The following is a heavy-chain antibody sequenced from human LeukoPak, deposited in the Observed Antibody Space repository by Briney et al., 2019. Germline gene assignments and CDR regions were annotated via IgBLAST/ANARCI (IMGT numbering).Heavy chain of an antibody. Sequence: SETLSLTCTVSGGSISSYYWSWIRQPPGKGLEWIGYIYYSGSTNYNPSLKSRVTISVDTSKNQFSLKLSSVTAADTAVYYCARAPDSSGHLGLDYWGQGTLVTASS. V-gene: IGHV4-59*01. CDR1: GGSISSYY. D-gene: IGHD3-22*01. CDR2: IYYSGST. CDR3: ARAPDSSGHLGLDY. J-gene: IGHJ4*02.